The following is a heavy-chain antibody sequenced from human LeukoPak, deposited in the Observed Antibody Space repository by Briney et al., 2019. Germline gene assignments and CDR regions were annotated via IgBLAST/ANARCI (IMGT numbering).Heavy chain of an antibody. Sequence: GESLKISCKGSGFIFNTYWISWVRQMPGKGLEWMGIIYPDYPDTRYSPSFQGQVTISADKSVRTAYLQWSSLKASDTAMYYCARPNITSYYDSRGYDAFDVWGQGTMVTVSS. CDR1: GFIFNTYW. V-gene: IGHV5-51*01. J-gene: IGHJ3*01. CDR3: ARPNITSYYDSRGYDAFDV. D-gene: IGHD3-22*01. CDR2: IYPDYPDT.